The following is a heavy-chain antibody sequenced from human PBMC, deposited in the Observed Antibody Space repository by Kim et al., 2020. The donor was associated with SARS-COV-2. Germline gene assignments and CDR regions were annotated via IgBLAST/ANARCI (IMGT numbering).Heavy chain of an antibody. V-gene: IGHV4-61*01. Sequence: SETLSLTCSVSGGSVNSGNYFWTWIRQPPGKGLEWIGYIYYDGSTSYSPSLRSRVSISVDTSENQFSLRLTSVTAADTAVYYCARGSDDFWSGYSNWLDPWGQGILVTVSS. D-gene: IGHD3-3*01. CDR1: GGSVNSGNYF. CDR3: ARGSDDFWSGYSNWLDP. CDR2: IYYDGST. J-gene: IGHJ5*02.